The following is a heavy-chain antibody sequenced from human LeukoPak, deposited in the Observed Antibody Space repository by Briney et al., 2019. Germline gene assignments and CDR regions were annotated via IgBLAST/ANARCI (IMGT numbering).Heavy chain of an antibody. D-gene: IGHD3-10*01. Sequence: SETLSLTCTVSGGSISSYYWSWIRQPAGKGLEWIGRIYTSGSTNYNPSLKSRVTISVDMSKNQFSLKLSSVTAADTAVYYCARGTYYGSVFDYWGQGTLVTVSS. CDR1: GGSISSYY. V-gene: IGHV4-4*07. CDR3: ARGTYYGSVFDY. J-gene: IGHJ4*02. CDR2: IYTSGST.